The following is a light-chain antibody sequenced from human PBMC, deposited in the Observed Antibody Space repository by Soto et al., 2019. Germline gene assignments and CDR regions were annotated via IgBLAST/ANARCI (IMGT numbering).Light chain of an antibody. CDR2: LNSDGSH. Sequence: QSVLTQSPSASASLGASVKLTCTLSSGHSSYAIAWHQQQPEKGPRYSMKLNSDGSHSKGDGIPDRFSGSSSGAERYLTISSLQSEDEADYYCQTWGTGMVFGGGTKLTVL. CDR1: SGHSSYA. J-gene: IGLJ2*01. V-gene: IGLV4-69*01. CDR3: QTWGTGMV.